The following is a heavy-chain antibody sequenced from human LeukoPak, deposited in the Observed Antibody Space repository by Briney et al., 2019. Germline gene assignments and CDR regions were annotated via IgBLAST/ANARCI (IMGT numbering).Heavy chain of an antibody. J-gene: IGHJ4*02. CDR3: AKDGARDGYNYPDY. CDR1: GFAFTNYA. D-gene: IGHD5-24*01. Sequence: GGSLRLSCAASGFAFTNYAMSWVRQAPGKGLEWVADISGSGDFTYYADSVKGRFTISRDKAKNTVYLQMSSLRAEGTAVYYCAKDGARDGYNYPDYWGQGTLVTVSS. V-gene: IGHV3-23*01. CDR2: ISGSGDFT.